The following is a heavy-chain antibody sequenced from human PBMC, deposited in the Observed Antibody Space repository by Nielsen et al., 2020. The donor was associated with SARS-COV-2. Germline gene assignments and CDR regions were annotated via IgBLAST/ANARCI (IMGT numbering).Heavy chain of an antibody. Sequence: GESLKISYTISGFTFSDHYMSWVRQAPGKGLEWISYLGTSGTTVYYADSVKGRFTISRDSAKKSLYLQMHNLRADDTAVYYCATPTSKYSRRWAFDYWGQGTLVVVSS. V-gene: IGHV3-11*04. CDR2: LGTSGTTV. J-gene: IGHJ4*02. CDR3: ATPTSKYSRRWAFDY. D-gene: IGHD6-13*01. CDR1: GFTFSDHY.